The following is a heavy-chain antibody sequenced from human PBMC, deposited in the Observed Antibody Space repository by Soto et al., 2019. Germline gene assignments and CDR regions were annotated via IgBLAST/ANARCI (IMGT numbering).Heavy chain of an antibody. J-gene: IGHJ6*02. CDR1: GGSISNNIYY. CDR2: IYYSGTT. V-gene: IGHV4-39*01. CDR3: ARFRGELRSWLTAPNFYYYAMDV. Sequence: PSETLSLTCTVSGGSISNNIYYWGWIRQPPGKGLEWIGSIYYSGTTYYNPSLQTRVTISVDTSKNEFSLRQTSVTAADTAVYYCARFRGELRSWLTAPNFYYYAMDVWGQGTTVTVSS. D-gene: IGHD1-26*01.